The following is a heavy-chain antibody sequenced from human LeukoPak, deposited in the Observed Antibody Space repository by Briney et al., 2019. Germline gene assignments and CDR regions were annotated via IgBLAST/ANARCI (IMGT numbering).Heavy chain of an antibody. D-gene: IGHD3-22*01. Sequence: ASVKVSCKASGYTFTGYYMHWVRQAPGQGLEWMGWINPNSGGTNYAQKFQGRVTMTRDTSISTAYMELSRLRSDDTAVYYCASGAVYYDSSGYWDYWGRGTLVTVSS. CDR1: GYTFTGYY. J-gene: IGHJ4*02. CDR2: INPNSGGT. CDR3: ASGAVYYDSSGYWDY. V-gene: IGHV1-2*02.